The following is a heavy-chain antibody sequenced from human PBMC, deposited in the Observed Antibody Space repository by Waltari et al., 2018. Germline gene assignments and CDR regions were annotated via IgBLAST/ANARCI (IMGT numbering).Heavy chain of an antibody. V-gene: IGHV3-23*01. J-gene: IGHJ4*02. CDR3: ARYISRGRELMS. CDR2: GSAKGDFT. CDR1: GFVFGSYA. D-gene: IGHD1-7*01. Sequence: EVQLLESGGGLVQPGGSLRLSCVASGFVFGSYAMTWVRQAPGKGREWVSGGSAKGDFTNYADSVKGRFTISRDNSKNTLYLQMNSLRVEDAALYYCARYISRGRELMSWGQGTLVTVSS.